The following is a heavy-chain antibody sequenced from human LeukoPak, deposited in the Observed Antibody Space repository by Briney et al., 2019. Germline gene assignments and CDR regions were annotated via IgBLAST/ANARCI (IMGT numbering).Heavy chain of an antibody. D-gene: IGHD3-22*01. CDR3: ARGETYYYDSSGYDYFDY. CDR2: ISSSRGRTI. J-gene: IGHJ4*02. CDR1: GFTFSDSY. Sequence: GGSLRLSCAASGFTFSDSYMSWIRQAPGKGLEWVSYISSSRGRTIYYADSVKGRFTISRDNAKNSLYLQMNSLRAEDTAVYYCARGETYYYDSSGYDYFDYWGQGILVTVSS. V-gene: IGHV3-11*01.